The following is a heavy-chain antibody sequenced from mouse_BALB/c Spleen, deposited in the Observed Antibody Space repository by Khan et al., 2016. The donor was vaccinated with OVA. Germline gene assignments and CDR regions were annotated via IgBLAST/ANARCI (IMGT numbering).Heavy chain of an antibody. CDR1: GFSLSRYN. CDR2: IWGGGGT. D-gene: IGHD2-14*01. CDR3: AIAYYRYDVSYAMDY. J-gene: IGHJ4*01. V-gene: IGHV2-6-4*01. Sequence: VQLVESGPGLVAPSQSLSITCTVSGFSLSRYNIHWVRQPPGKGLEWLGMIWGGGGTDYNSTLKSRMSISKDKSKSQVFLKMNSLQTDDSAMYYCAIAYYRYDVSYAMDYWSQRTSVTVSS.